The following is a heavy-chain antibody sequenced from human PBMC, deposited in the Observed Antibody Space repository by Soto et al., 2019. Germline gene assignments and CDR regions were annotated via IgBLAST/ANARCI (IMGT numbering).Heavy chain of an antibody. CDR1: GYSFTSYW. CDR3: ARQEIGYSGYDLSPADYYYGMDA. Sequence: GESLKISCKGSGYSFTSYWIGWVRQMPGKGLEWMGIIYPGDSDTRYSPSFQGQVTISADKSISTAYLQWSSLKASDTAMYYCARQEIGYSGYDLSPADYYYGMDAWGQGTTVTVSS. J-gene: IGHJ6*02. D-gene: IGHD5-12*01. V-gene: IGHV5-51*01. CDR2: IYPGDSDT.